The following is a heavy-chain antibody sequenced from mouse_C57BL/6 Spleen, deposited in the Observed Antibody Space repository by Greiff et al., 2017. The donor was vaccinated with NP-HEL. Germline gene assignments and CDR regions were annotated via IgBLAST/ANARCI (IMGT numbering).Heavy chain of an antibody. CDR3: AREGYSLTGAMDY. V-gene: IGHV3-6*01. D-gene: IGHD6-2*01. Sequence: EVQLQQSGPGLVKPSQSLSLTCSVTGYSITSGYYWNWIRQFPGNKLEWMGYISYDGSNNYNPSLKNRISITRDTSKNQFFLKLNSVTTEDTATYYCAREGYSLTGAMDYWGQGTSVTVSS. J-gene: IGHJ4*01. CDR2: ISYDGSN. CDR1: GYSITSGYY.